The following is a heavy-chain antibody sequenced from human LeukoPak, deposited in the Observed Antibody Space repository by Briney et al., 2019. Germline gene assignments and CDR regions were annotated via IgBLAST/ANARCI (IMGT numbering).Heavy chain of an antibody. D-gene: IGHD4-23*01. J-gene: IGHJ4*02. Sequence: SETLSLTCTVSGGSIISCYSYWGWIRQPPGKGLEWIGSVFHSGDTYYKPSLRSRLTISVDTSKNQFSLKLTSVTAADTAVYYCARRDSVGGNPVLDYWGRGTLVTVSS. CDR2: VFHSGDT. V-gene: IGHV4-39*01. CDR1: GGSIISCYSY. CDR3: ARRDSVGGNPVLDY.